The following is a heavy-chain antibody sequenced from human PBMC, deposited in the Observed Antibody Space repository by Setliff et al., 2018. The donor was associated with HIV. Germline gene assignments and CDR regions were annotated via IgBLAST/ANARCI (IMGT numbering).Heavy chain of an antibody. D-gene: IGHD1-26*01. CDR1: GDSINNYY. V-gene: IGHV4-59*01. CDR3: ARIVGASFDY. Sequence: SETLSLTCTVSGDSINNYYWSWIRQPPGKGLEWIGYVYSTGSTNSKSSLKSRVTISVDTSKNQFSLKLSSVTAADTAVYYCARIVGASFDYWGQGTLVTVSS. CDR2: VYSTGST. J-gene: IGHJ4*02.